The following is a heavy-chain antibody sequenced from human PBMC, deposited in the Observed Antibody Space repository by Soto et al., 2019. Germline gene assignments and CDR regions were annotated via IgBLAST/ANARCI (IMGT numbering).Heavy chain of an antibody. J-gene: IGHJ4*02. CDR1: GFTFGSYA. CDR3: AKDSYHGSGNYQWGTFDY. V-gene: IGHV3-23*01. D-gene: IGHD3-10*01. Sequence: EVQLLESGGGLVQPGGSLRLSCVASGFTFGSYAMSWVRQAPGKGLEWVSAISGNAGSATYADSVTGRFTISRDKSKTTLYLQMNSLRAEDTAVYYCAKDSYHGSGNYQWGTFDYWGQGTLVTVSS. CDR2: ISGNAGSA.